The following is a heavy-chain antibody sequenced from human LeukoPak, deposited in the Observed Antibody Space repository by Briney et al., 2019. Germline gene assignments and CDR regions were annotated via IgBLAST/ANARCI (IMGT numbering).Heavy chain of an antibody. CDR1: GFTFSNYA. CDR2: ISGSGGST. CDR3: AKDSVYDFWSGFYASYYAIDV. D-gene: IGHD3-3*01. V-gene: IGHV3-23*01. Sequence: GGSLRLSCAASGFTFSNYAMNRVRQAPGKGLEWVSSISGSGGSTYYADSVRDRFTIFRDNSKNTLYLQMHTLRTEDTALYYCAKDSVYDFWSGFYASYYAIDVWGQGTTVTVSS. J-gene: IGHJ6*02.